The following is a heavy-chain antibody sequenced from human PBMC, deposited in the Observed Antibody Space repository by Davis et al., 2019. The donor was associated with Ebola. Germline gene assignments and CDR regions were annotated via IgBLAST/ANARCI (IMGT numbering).Heavy chain of an antibody. CDR2: IYYSGST. Sequence: SETLSLTCTVSGGSISSSSYYWGWIRQPPGKGLEWIGSIYYSGSTYYNPSLKSRVTISVDTSKNQFSLKLSSVTAADTAVYYCARPPPTGERYFDLWGRGTLVTVSS. CDR1: GGSISSSSYY. V-gene: IGHV4-39*01. D-gene: IGHD7-27*01. J-gene: IGHJ2*01. CDR3: ARPPPTGERYFDL.